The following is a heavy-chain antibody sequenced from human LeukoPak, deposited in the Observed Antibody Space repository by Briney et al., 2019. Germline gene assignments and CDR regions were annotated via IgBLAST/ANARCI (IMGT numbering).Heavy chain of an antibody. V-gene: IGHV3-53*01. CDR3: ARVVSCSGGSCYSGWFDP. J-gene: IGHJ5*02. Sequence: GGSLRLSCAASGFTVSSNYMSWVRQAPGEGLEWVSVIYSGGSTYYADSVKGRFTISRDNSKNTLYLQMNSLRAEDTAVYYCARVVSCSGGSCYSGWFDPWGQGTLVTVSS. CDR2: IYSGGST. CDR1: GFTVSSNY. D-gene: IGHD2-15*01.